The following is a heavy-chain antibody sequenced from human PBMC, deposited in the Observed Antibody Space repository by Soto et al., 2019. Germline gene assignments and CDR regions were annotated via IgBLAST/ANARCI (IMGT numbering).Heavy chain of an antibody. CDR2: IYYSGST. CDR1: GGPISSGGYY. D-gene: IGHD6-13*01. Sequence: SETLSLTCTVSGGPISSGGYYWSWIRQHPGKGLEWIGYIYYSGSTYYNPSLKSRVTISVDTSKNQFSLKLSSVTAADTAVYYCARCLRAAHALYFEYWGQGTLVTVSS. J-gene: IGHJ4*02. CDR3: ARCLRAAHALYFEY. V-gene: IGHV4-31*03.